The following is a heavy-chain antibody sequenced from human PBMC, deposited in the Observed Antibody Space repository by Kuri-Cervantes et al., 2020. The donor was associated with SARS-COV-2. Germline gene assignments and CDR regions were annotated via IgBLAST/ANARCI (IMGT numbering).Heavy chain of an antibody. CDR3: ARSRLTGYYYYGMDV. CDR2: IIPIFGTA. V-gene: IGHV1-69*13. CDR1: VGTFSSYA. J-gene: IGHJ6*02. Sequence: SVKVSCKASVGTFSSYAISWVRQAPGQGLEWMGGIIPIFGTANYAQKFQGRVTIAADESTSTAYMELSRLRSEDTAVYYCARSRLTGYYYYGMDVWGQGTTVTVSS. D-gene: IGHD2-8*01.